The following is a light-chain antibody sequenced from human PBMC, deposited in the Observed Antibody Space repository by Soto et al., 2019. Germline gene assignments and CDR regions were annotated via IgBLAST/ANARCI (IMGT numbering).Light chain of an antibody. CDR2: AAS. CDR1: QGISNS. CDR3: QKYRNAPPWT. J-gene: IGKJ1*01. Sequence: DIQMTQSPSSLSASLGDRVTIACRASQGISNSLAWYQQQPGKVPKLLISAASTLQSGVPSRFSGSGSGTDFTLTISSLQPEDVATYYCQKYRNAPPWTFGQGTKVDI. V-gene: IGKV1-27*01.